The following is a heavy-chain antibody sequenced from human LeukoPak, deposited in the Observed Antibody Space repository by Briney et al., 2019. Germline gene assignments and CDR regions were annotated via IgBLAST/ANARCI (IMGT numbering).Heavy chain of an antibody. V-gene: IGHV1-8*01. CDR1: GYTFTSYD. CDR3: ARAPRNWGFDY. D-gene: IGHD7-27*01. Sequence: EASVKVSCKASGYTFTSYDINWLRQATGQGPEWMGWMNPNSGATGYAQKFQGRVTMTRSTSLNTAYVELSSLRSEDTAEYYCARAPRNWGFDYWGQGTLVTVSS. CDR2: MNPNSGAT. J-gene: IGHJ4*02.